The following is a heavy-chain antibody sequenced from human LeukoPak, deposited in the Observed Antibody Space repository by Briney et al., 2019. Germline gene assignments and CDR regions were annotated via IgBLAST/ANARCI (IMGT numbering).Heavy chain of an antibody. V-gene: IGHV3-74*01. CDR1: GFTFSSYW. CDR3: VIGERYSSSPFDY. D-gene: IGHD6-6*01. CDR2: INTDGSST. Sequence: GGPLRLSCAASGFTFSSYWMHWVHHAPGKGLVWVSRINTDGSSTSYADSVKGRFTIFRDNARNTLYLQMSSLRAEDTAVYYCVIGERYSSSPFDYWGQGTLVTVSS. J-gene: IGHJ4*02.